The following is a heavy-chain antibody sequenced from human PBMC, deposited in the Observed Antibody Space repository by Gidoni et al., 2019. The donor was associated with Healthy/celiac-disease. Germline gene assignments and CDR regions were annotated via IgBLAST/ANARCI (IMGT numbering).Heavy chain of an antibody. CDR2: ISSSSSYI. Sequence: EVQLVESGGGLVKPGGSLSLSCAASGFTFSSYSMNWVRQAPGKGLEWVSSISSSSSYIYYADSGKGRFTISRDNAKSSLYLQMNSLRAEDTAVYYCARDERAAAGTGDAFDIWGQGTMVTVSS. CDR1: GFTFSSYS. CDR3: ARDERAAAGTGDAFDI. V-gene: IGHV3-21*01. D-gene: IGHD6-13*01. J-gene: IGHJ3*02.